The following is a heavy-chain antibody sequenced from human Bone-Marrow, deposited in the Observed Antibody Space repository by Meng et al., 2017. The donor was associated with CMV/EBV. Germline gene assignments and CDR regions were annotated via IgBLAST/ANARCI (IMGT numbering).Heavy chain of an antibody. D-gene: IGHD3-3*01. CDR3: ARGGYYDFWSASPRYFDY. J-gene: IGHJ4*02. CDR1: GYSISSGYY. Sequence: GSLRLSCTVSGYSISSGYYWGWIRQPPGKGLEWIGSIYHSGSTNYNPSLKSRVTISVDTSKNQFSLKLSSVTAADTAVYYCARGGYYDFWSASPRYFDYWGQGTLVTVSS. CDR2: IYHSGST. V-gene: IGHV4-38-2*02.